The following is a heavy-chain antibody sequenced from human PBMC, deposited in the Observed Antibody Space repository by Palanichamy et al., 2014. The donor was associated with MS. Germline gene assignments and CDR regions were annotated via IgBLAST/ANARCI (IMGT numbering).Heavy chain of an antibody. CDR2: IVVGSSDT. J-gene: IGHJ4*02. D-gene: IGHD1-20*01. Sequence: QMQLVQSGPEVKKPGTSVKVSCKASGFTFINSAVQWVRQARGQRLEWIGWIVVGSSDTAYAQKFQDRVTITKDTSTSTAYMEMSSLTSDDTAIYYCASGSSNWNEFDYWGQGTLVTVSS. CDR1: GFTFINSA. CDR3: ASGSSNWNEFDY. V-gene: IGHV1-58*01.